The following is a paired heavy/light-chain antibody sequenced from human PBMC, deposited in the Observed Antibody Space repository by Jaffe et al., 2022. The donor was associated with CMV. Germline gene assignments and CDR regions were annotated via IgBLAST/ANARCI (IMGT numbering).Light chain of an antibody. CDR3: HQYGSQPYT. J-gene: IGKJ2*01. CDR1: QSVRNNY. Sequence: EIVLTQSPGILSLSPGERVTLSCRASQSVRNNYLGWYHQKPGQAPRVLINGASIRATGIPDRFSGSGSGTDFTLTISRLEPEDFAVYYCHQYGSQPYTFGQGTKLEIK. V-gene: IGKV3-20*01. CDR2: GAS.
Heavy chain of an antibody. CDR3: AKRDGYNFGHGFDY. Sequence: EVQLLQSGGGLVQPGGSLRLSCAASGFTFSTYGMSWVRQAPGKGLEWVSALNGGGGDLYYVDSVKGRFTISRDNSKNMLYLQMNSLRADDTAVYYCAKRDGYNFGHGFDYWGQGALVTVSS. D-gene: IGHD3-3*01. V-gene: IGHV3-23*01. J-gene: IGHJ4*02. CDR2: LNGGGGDL. CDR1: GFTFSTYG.